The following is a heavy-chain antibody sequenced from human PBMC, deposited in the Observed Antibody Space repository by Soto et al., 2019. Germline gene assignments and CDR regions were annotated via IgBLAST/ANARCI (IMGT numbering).Heavy chain of an antibody. V-gene: IGHV4-39*01. Sequence: NPSETLSLTCSVSDGSLSSSYYWGWLRQAPGKGLEWLGNIYYSGHTYYNPSLKSRFAMSVDTSKNQFSLTLTSVTAADTAVYYCARRDHRAHSGYYSAAFDIWGQGTMVTVSS. J-gene: IGHJ3*02. D-gene: IGHD3-22*01. CDR3: ARRDHRAHSGYYSAAFDI. CDR1: DGSLSSSYY. CDR2: IYYSGHT.